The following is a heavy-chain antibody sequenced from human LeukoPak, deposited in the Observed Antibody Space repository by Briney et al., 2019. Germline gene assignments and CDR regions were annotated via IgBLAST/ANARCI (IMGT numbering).Heavy chain of an antibody. V-gene: IGHV4-34*01. Sequence: ASETLSLTCAVYGGSFSGYYWSWIRQPPGKGLEWIGEINHSGSTNYNPSLKSRVTISVDTSKNQFSPKLSSVTAADTAVYYCASGGIAVAGTGNSFDYWGQETLVTVSS. CDR1: GGSFSGYY. CDR2: INHSGST. D-gene: IGHD6-19*01. J-gene: IGHJ4*02. CDR3: ASGGIAVAGTGNSFDY.